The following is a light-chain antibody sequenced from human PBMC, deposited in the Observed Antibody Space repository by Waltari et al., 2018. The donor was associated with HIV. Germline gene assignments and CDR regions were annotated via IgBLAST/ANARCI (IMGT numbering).Light chain of an antibody. CDR3: HQYYTTPWA. CDR2: WAS. J-gene: IGKJ1*01. Sequence: DIVLTQSPDSLAVSLGERATINCKASQSVLYNSNSKNYLSWYQQKPGQPPKLLIYWASTRESGVPDRFSGSGPGTDFTLTISGLQAEDVAVYYCHQYYTTPWAFGQGTKVEIK. CDR1: QSVLYNSNSKNY. V-gene: IGKV4-1*01.